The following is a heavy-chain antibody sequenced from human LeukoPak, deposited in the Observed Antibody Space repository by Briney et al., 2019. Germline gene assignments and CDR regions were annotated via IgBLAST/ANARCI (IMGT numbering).Heavy chain of an antibody. Sequence: GASVTVSCKASGYTFTGYYMHWVRQAPGQGREGMGWINPNSGGTNYAQKFQGRVTMTRDTSISTAYMELSRLRSDDTAVYYCARAARIAAAGTSWFDPWGQGTLVTVSS. J-gene: IGHJ5*02. V-gene: IGHV1-2*02. CDR3: ARAARIAAAGTSWFDP. CDR2: INPNSGGT. CDR1: GYTFTGYY. D-gene: IGHD6-13*01.